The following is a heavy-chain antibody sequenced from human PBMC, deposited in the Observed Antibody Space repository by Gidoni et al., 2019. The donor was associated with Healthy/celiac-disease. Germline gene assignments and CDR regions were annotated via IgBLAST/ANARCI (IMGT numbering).Heavy chain of an antibody. CDR2: ISSSRSYI. Sequence: EVQLVESGVGLVKPGGYLRLSCAASGFPCRSYSMNWVRQAPGKGLECVSVISSSRSYIYYADSVKGRFTISRDNAKNSLYLQMNSLRAEETAVYYWARDQQWLVPNTLDYLGQGTLVTVSS. D-gene: IGHD6-19*01. CDR3: ARDQQWLVPNTLDY. V-gene: IGHV3-21*01. J-gene: IGHJ4*02. CDR1: GFPCRSYS.